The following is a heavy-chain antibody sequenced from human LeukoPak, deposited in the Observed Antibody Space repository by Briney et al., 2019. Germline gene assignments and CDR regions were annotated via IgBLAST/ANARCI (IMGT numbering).Heavy chain of an antibody. D-gene: IGHD3-3*01. Sequence: GRSLRLSCAASGFTSSSYSMNWVRQAPGKGLEWVSSISSSSSYIYYADSVKGRFTISRDNAKNSLYLQMNSLRAEDTAVYYCARDANDFWSGSYYFDYWGQGTLVTVSS. CDR3: ARDANDFWSGSYYFDY. V-gene: IGHV3-21*01. J-gene: IGHJ4*02. CDR2: ISSSSSYI. CDR1: GFTSSSYS.